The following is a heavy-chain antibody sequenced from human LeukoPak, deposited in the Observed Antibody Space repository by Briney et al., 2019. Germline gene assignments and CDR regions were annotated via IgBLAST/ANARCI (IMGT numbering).Heavy chain of an antibody. CDR1: GFTFDDYA. CDR2: ISWNSGSI. CDR3: AKGVTSMVRGVIVGYYFDY. J-gene: IGHJ4*02. D-gene: IGHD3-10*01. V-gene: IGHV3-9*01. Sequence: GGSLRLSCAASGFTFDDYAMHWVRQAPGKGLEWVSGISWNSGSIGYADSVKGRFTISRDNAKNSLFLQMNSLRPEDTALYFCAKGVTSMVRGVIVGYYFDYWGQGTLVTVSS.